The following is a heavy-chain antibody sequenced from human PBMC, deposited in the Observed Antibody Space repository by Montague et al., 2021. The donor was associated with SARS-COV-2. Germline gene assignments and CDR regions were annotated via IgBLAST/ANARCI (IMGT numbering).Heavy chain of an antibody. CDR3: ARHRNYGDHALDNWFHP. Sequence: SETLSLTCTVSGDSTSCPNCYWGWIRQAPGKGLDWIGTIYNSGTTYYNPSLKSRLTKSIDTSKNQFSLKLTTVTAADTAVYYRARHRNYGDHALDNWFHPWGQGTLVTVSS. J-gene: IGHJ5*02. CDR2: IYNSGTT. CDR1: GDSTSCPNCY. D-gene: IGHD4-17*01. V-gene: IGHV4-39*01.